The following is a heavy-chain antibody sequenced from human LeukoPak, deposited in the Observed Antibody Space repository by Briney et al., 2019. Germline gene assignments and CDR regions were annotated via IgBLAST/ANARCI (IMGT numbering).Heavy chain of an antibody. CDR3: ARDTPLYYGNAFDY. CDR1: GGTFSSYA. CDR2: IIPILGIA. D-gene: IGHD3-10*01. Sequence: SVKVSCKAAGGTFSSYAISWVRQAPGQGLEWMGRIIPILGIANYAQKFQGRVTITADKSTSTAYMELSSLRSEDTAVYYCARDTPLYYGNAFDYWGQGTLVTVSS. J-gene: IGHJ4*02. V-gene: IGHV1-69*04.